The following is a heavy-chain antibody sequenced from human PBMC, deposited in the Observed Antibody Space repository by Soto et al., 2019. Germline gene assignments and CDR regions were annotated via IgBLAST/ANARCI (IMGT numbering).Heavy chain of an antibody. CDR2: ISGSGSTS. J-gene: IGHJ5*02. D-gene: IGHD3-16*01. V-gene: IGHV3-48*01. CDR1: GFIFSTYN. CDR3: AKTAGYDYVRGSSGLDP. Sequence: GGSLRLSCAASGFIFSTYNMNWVRQAPGKGLEWVSDISGSGSTSYYADSVKGRFTISRDNDKNTLYLQMNSLRAEDTAVYYCAKTAGYDYVRGSSGLDPWGQGTLVTVSS.